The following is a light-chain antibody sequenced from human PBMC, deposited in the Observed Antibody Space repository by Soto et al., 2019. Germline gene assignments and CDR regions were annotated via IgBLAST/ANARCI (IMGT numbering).Light chain of an antibody. CDR3: QYYGSSPWT. CDR1: QSVNPYY. Sequence: EIVLTQSPGTLSLSPGERATLSCRASQSVNPYYLAWYQQKPGQAPRLLIYSASSRATGIPDRFSGSGYGTDFTLTISRLEPEDFVVYYCQYYGSSPWTFGQGTKGEIK. V-gene: IGKV3-20*01. J-gene: IGKJ1*01. CDR2: SAS.